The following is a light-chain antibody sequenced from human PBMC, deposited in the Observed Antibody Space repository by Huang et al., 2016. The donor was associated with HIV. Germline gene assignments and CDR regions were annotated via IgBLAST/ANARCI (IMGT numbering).Light chain of an antibody. V-gene: IGKV3-20*01. CDR2: GTF. J-gene: IGKJ4*01. Sequence: EIVLTQFPGTLSLSPGGRATLSCRASQSLSSNSLAWYQQRPGQAPRLVIYGTFNRATGIPDRFSGSGSRTDFTLTISRLEPEDFAVYYCQQYAGSPQTVGGGTKVEIK. CDR3: QQYAGSPQT. CDR1: QSLSSNS.